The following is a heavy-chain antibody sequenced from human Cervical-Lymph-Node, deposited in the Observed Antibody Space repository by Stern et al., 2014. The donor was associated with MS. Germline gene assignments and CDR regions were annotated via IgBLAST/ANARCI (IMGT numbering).Heavy chain of an antibody. CDR3: SREKYKYDSSAYAGMTNAFDV. D-gene: IGHD3-22*01. CDR1: GYSFTNYY. J-gene: IGHJ3*01. Sequence: QVQLVQSGAEVKKPGASVKVSCKASGYSFTNYYIHWMRQAPGQGLEWMGILNPSDGSTNYARKFQGRVTMTRDASTSTVFMELSSLKSEDTAVYHCSREKYKYDSSAYAGMTNAFDVWGQGTMVTVSS. CDR2: LNPSDGST. V-gene: IGHV1-46*03.